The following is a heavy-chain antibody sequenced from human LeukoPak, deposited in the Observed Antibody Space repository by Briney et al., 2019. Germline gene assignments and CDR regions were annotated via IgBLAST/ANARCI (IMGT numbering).Heavy chain of an antibody. CDR3: ARDDRARGILTGRRY. D-gene: IGHD3-9*01. Sequence: SETLSLTCTVSGGSISSYYWSWIRQPPGKGLEWIGYIYYSGSTNYNPSLKSRVTISVDTSKNQFSLKLSSVTAADTAVYYCARDDRARGILTGRRYWGQGTLVTVSS. J-gene: IGHJ4*02. CDR1: GGSISSYY. V-gene: IGHV4-59*01. CDR2: IYYSGST.